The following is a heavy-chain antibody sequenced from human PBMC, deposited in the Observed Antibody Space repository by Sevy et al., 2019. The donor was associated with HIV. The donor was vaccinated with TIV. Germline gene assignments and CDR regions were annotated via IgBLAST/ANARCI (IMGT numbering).Heavy chain of an antibody. V-gene: IGHV3-30*03. CDR3: ARENGALDY. Sequence: GGSLRLSCAASGFTFSNFKMYWVRQAPGMGLEWVTLIVYPSSGRHYADPVRGRFTVSRDNANSMLYLQMDSLRHEDTAVYYCARENGALDYWGQRTLVTVSS. CDR2: IVYPSSGR. CDR1: GFTFSNFK. D-gene: IGHD2-8*01. J-gene: IGHJ4*02.